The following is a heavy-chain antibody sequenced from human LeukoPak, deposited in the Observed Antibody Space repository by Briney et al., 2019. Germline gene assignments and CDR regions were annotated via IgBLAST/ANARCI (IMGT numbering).Heavy chain of an antibody. D-gene: IGHD6-19*01. V-gene: IGHV1-2*02. Sequence: AASVKVSCKASGYTFTGYYMHWVRQAPGQGLEWMGWINPNSGGTNYAQKFQGRVTMTRDTSISTAYMELSRLRSDDTAVYYCARGKSIGSGWPFDYWGQGTLVTVSS. CDR3: ARGKSIGSGWPFDY. CDR2: INPNSGGT. CDR1: GYTFTGYY. J-gene: IGHJ4*02.